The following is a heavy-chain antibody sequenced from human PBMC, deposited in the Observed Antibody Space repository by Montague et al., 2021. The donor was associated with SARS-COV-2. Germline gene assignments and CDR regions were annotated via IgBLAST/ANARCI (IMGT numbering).Heavy chain of an antibody. CDR2: IDWDDDT. Sequence: PALVKPTQTLTLTCTFSGFSVSTSGLCVSWIRQPPGKALEWLALIDWDDDTYYSTSLKTRLTISKDTSKNQVVLTMTNMDPVDTGTYYCARIPEYGSGGGPDWYFDLWGRGTLVTVSS. CDR1: GFSVSTSGLC. J-gene: IGHJ2*01. CDR3: ARIPEYGSGGGPDWYFDL. D-gene: IGHD6-19*01. V-gene: IGHV2-70*01.